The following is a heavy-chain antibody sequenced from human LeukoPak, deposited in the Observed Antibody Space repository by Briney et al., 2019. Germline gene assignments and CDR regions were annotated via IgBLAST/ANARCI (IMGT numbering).Heavy chain of an antibody. J-gene: IGHJ4*02. Sequence: PGGSLRLSCAASGFTFSSYWMHWVRQAPGKGLEWGSSISSSSSYIYYADSVKGRFTISRDNAKNSLYLQMNSLRAEDTAVYYCARVSTASLTFDYWGQGTLVTVSS. D-gene: IGHD2-21*02. V-gene: IGHV3-21*01. CDR3: ARVSTASLTFDY. CDR2: ISSSSSYI. CDR1: GFTFSSYW.